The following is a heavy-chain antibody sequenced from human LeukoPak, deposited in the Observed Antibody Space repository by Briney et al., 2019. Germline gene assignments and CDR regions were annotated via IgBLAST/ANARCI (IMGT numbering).Heavy chain of an antibody. CDR1: GFTFSSYA. V-gene: IGHV3-30*02. CDR3: AKICGDYVWGDY. J-gene: IGHJ4*02. CDR2: IRYDGSNK. Sequence: GGSLRLSCAASGFTFSSYAMHWVRQAPGKGLEWVAFIRYDGSNKYYADSVKGRFTISRDNSKNTLYLQMNSLRAEDTAVYYCAKICGDYVWGDYWGQGTLVTVSS. D-gene: IGHD3-16*01.